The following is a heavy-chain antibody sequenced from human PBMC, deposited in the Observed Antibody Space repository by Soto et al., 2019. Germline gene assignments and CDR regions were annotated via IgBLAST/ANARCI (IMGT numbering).Heavy chain of an antibody. CDR2: IYYTGTT. V-gene: IGHV4-39*02. J-gene: IGHJ4*02. D-gene: IGHD2-8*01. Sequence: SETLSLTCTVSGGSISSSNYYWGWIRQPPGKGLEWIGSIYYTGTTYYTPSLKSRVTISVDTSKNQFSLRLSSVTAADTAIYYCARDTAGVVPGYFDYWGQGALVT. CDR1: GGSISSSNYY. CDR3: ARDTAGVVPGYFDY.